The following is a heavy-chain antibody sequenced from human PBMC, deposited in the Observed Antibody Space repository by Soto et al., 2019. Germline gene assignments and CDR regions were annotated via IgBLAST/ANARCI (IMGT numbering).Heavy chain of an antibody. V-gene: IGHV1-8*01. Sequence: QVQLVQSGAEVKKPGASVKVSCKASGYSFTRHDINWVRQAPGQGLEWMGWINPSSGNTGYAQRFLGRLTMTTDTSTSTAFMELSGLKSEDTAIYYCAREGILFSGAIVFYRMDVWGQGTTVTVPS. D-gene: IGHD1-1*01. J-gene: IGHJ6*02. CDR1: GYSFTRHD. CDR2: INPSSGNT. CDR3: AREGILFSGAIVFYRMDV.